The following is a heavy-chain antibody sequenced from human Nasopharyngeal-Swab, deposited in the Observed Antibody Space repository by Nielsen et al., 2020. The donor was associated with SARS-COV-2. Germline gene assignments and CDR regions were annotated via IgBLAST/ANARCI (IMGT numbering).Heavy chain of an antibody. CDR1: GYTFTSYG. D-gene: IGHD2-21*02. J-gene: IGHJ4*02. CDR2: ISAYNGNT. Sequence: ASVKVSCKASGYTFTSYGISWVRQAPGQGLEWMGWISAYNGNTNYAQKLQGRVTMTTDTSTSTAYMELRSLRSDDTAVYYCARALAYCGGDCYSSFDYWGQGTLVTVSS. CDR3: ARALAYCGGDCYSSFDY. V-gene: IGHV1-18*01.